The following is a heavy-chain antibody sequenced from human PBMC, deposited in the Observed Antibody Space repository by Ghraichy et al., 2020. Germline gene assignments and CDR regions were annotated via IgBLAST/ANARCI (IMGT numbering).Heavy chain of an antibody. D-gene: IGHD4-17*01. V-gene: IGHV3-23*01. CDR2: ITGTGGNT. CDR1: GFTLSTYA. Sequence: GGSLRLSCAASGFTLSTYAMSWVRQAPGKGLEWVSGITGTGGNTYYADSVKGRFTISRDNYKNTLYLQMSSLRAEDTALYYCAKDLRVTTLGYFEHWGQGTLVTVSS. CDR3: AKDLRVTTLGYFEH. J-gene: IGHJ1*01.